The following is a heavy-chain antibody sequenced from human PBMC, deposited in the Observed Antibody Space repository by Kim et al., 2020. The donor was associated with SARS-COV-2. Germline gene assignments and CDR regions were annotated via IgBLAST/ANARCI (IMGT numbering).Heavy chain of an antibody. CDR2: IRSKDNSYAT. CDR3: TSHMDSSSWYWGFLNDY. CDR1: GFTFSGSA. V-gene: IGHV3-73*01. D-gene: IGHD6-13*01. Sequence: GGSLRLSCAASGFTFSGSAMHWVRQASGKGLEWVGRIRSKDNSYATAYAASVKGRFTISRDDSKNTAYLQMNSLKTEDTAVYYCTSHMDSSSWYWGFLNDYWGQGTLVTVSS. J-gene: IGHJ4*02.